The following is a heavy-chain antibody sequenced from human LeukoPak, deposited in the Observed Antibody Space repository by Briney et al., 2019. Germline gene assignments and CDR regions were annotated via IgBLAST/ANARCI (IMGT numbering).Heavy chain of an antibody. Sequence: SQTLSLTCAVSGYAISSGYYWGWMRPPPGKGLEWIGSIYHSGSTYYNPSLKRRVTISVDTSKHQFSLKLSAVAAADTAVYYWAGAVGGVPAAIIGNWFYPWGQGTLVTVSS. J-gene: IGHJ5*02. D-gene: IGHD2-2*01. CDR1: GYAISSGYY. V-gene: IGHV4-38-2*01. CDR3: AGAVGGVPAAIIGNWFYP. CDR2: IYHSGST.